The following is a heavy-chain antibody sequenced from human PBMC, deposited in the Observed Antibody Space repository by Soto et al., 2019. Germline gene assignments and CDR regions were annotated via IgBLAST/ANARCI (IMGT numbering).Heavy chain of an antibody. D-gene: IGHD3-16*02. CDR3: ARDRMITFGGVIVGEYYYGMDV. J-gene: IGHJ6*02. CDR1: GGSLSGYY. CDR2: INHSGST. V-gene: IGHV4-34*01. Sequence: SETLSLTCAVYGGSLSGYYWSWIRQPPGKGLEWIGEINHSGSTNYNPSLKSRVTISVDTSKNQFSLKLSSVTAADTAVYYCARDRMITFGGVIVGEYYYGMDVWGQGTTVTVSS.